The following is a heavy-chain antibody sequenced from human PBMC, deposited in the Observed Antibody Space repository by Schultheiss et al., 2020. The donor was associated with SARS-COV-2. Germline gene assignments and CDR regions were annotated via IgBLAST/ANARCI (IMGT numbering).Heavy chain of an antibody. D-gene: IGHD6-13*01. J-gene: IGHJ4*02. V-gene: IGHV5-10-1*01. CDR1: GYSFGSYW. Sequence: GESLKISCQASGYSFGSYWISWVRQMPGKGLEWMGRIDPSDSYTNYSPSFQGHVTISADKSISTAYLQWSSLKASDTAMYYCGQLGRDVDYWGQGTLVTVSS. CDR3: GQLGRDVDY. CDR2: IDPSDSYT.